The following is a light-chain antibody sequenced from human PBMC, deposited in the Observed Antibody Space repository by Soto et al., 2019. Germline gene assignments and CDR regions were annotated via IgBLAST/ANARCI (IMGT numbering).Light chain of an antibody. CDR1: QSLATN. CDR3: QQYLDWPLT. Sequence: EIVMTQSPVTLSVSPGERVTLSCRASQSLATNLAWYQQKPGQTPRLVIYGISARATGIPGRFSGSGFGTVFTLTISSLQPEVSAVYYCQQYLDWPLTFGGGTKVEI. V-gene: IGKV3-15*01. J-gene: IGKJ4*01. CDR2: GIS.